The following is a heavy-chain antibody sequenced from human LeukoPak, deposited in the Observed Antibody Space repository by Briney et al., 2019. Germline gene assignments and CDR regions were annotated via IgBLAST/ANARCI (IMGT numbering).Heavy chain of an antibody. V-gene: IGHV4-34*01. D-gene: IGHD5-18*01. CDR2: INHSGST. J-gene: IGHJ4*02. Sequence: SETLSLTCAVYGGTFSGYYWSWIRQPPGKGLEWIGEINHSGSTNYNPSLKSRVTISVDTSNNQFSLKLSSVTAADTDVYYCARGLNRHGYSYGYSNESDYWGQGTLVSVSS. CDR3: ARGLNRHGYSYGYSNESDY. CDR1: GGTFSGYY.